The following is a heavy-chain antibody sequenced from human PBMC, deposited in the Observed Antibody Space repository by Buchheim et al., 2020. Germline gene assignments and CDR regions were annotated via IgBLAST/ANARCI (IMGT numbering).Heavy chain of an antibody. D-gene: IGHD3-3*01. V-gene: IGHV3-21*01. CDR3: ARRSTVITIFGVVIQTNYYYMDV. CDR2: ISSSSSYI. CDR1: GFTFSSYS. Sequence: EVQLVESGGGLVKPGGSLRLSCAASGFTFSSYSMNWVRQAPGKGLEWVSSISSSSSYIYYADSVKGRFTISRDNAKNSLYLQMNSLRAEDTAVYYCARRSTVITIFGVVIQTNYYYMDVWGKGTT. J-gene: IGHJ6*03.